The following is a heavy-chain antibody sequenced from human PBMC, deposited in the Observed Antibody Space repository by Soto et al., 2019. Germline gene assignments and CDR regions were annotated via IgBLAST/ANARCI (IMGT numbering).Heavy chain of an antibody. Sequence: GGSLRLSCAASGFTFSSYAMHWVRQAPGKGLEWVAVISYDGSNKYYADSVKGRFTISRDNSKNTLYLQMNSLRAEDTAVYYCARLSIAARHPWGQGTLVTVSS. CDR1: GFTFSSYA. D-gene: IGHD6-6*01. V-gene: IGHV3-30-3*01. J-gene: IGHJ5*02. CDR3: ARLSIAARHP. CDR2: ISYDGSNK.